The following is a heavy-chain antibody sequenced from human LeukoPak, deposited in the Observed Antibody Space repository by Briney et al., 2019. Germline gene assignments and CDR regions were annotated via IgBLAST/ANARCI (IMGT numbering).Heavy chain of an antibody. CDR2: ISAYNGNT. CDR3: ARDLGYYYYYYMDV. Sequence: WASVKVSCKASGYTFTSYGISWVRQAPGQGLEWMGWISAYNGNTNYAQKLQGRVTMTTDTSTSTAYMELRSLRSDDTAVYYCARDLGYYYYYYMDVWGKGTTVTASS. J-gene: IGHJ6*03. D-gene: IGHD7-27*01. V-gene: IGHV1-18*01. CDR1: GYTFTSYG.